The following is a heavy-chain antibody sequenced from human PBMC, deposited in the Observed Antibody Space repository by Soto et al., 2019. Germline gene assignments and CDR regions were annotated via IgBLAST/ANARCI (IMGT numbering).Heavy chain of an antibody. Sequence: SETLSLTCTVSGASISSYYWSWIRQPPGKGLEWVGFIFHSGSTNCNPSLKSRVTFSVDTSKNQFSLKLTSVTAADTAVYYCARDQNGSPHFDYWGQGILVTFSS. CDR3: ARDQNGSPHFDY. V-gene: IGHV4-59*01. J-gene: IGHJ4*02. CDR2: IFHSGST. D-gene: IGHD1-26*01. CDR1: GASISSYY.